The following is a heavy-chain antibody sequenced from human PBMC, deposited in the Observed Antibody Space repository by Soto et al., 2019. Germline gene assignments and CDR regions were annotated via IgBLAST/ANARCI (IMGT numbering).Heavy chain of an antibody. CDR1: GFTFSDSA. J-gene: IGHJ4*02. CDR3: TRRRDWTAMDPLDY. D-gene: IGHD5-18*01. V-gene: IGHV3-73*02. CDR2: IRSKVNTYAT. Sequence: EVQLVESGGGLVQPGGSLKLSCAASGFTFSDSAMHWVRHASGKGLEWVGRIRSKVNTYATIYAASVKGRFTISRDDSMNTAYLQMNSLKTEDTAVYYCTRRRDWTAMDPLDYWGQGTLVTVSS.